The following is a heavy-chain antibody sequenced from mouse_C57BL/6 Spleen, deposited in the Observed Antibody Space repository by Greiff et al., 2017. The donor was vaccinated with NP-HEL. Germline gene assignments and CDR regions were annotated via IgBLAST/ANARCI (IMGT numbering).Heavy chain of an antibody. CDR1: GYTFTTYP. J-gene: IGHJ2*01. CDR2: FHPYNDDT. Sequence: QVHVKQSGAELVNPGASVKMSCKASGYTFTTYPIEWMKQNPGKSLEWIGNFHPYNDDTKYNEKFKGKATLTVEKSSSTVYLELSRLTSDDSAVYYCARAAVYGLFDYWGQGTTLTVSS. CDR3: ARAAVYGLFDY. D-gene: IGHD1-1*01. V-gene: IGHV1-47*01.